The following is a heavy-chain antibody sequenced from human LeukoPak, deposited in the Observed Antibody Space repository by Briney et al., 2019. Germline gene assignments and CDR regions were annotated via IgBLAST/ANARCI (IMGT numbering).Heavy chain of an antibody. CDR3: ARDGCIICYSRQPYYYYYYMDV. CDR1: GGTLCGLD. V-gene: IGHV4-34*01. CDR2: INHSGST. Sequence: PSETLSLTCAGNGGTLCGLDSRGIRQPPGKGLEWIGEINHSGSTNYNPSLKSRVTISVDTSKNQFSLKLSSVTAADTALYYCARDGCIICYSRQPYYYYYYMDVWGKGTTVTVSS. J-gene: IGHJ6*03. D-gene: IGHD3-16*01.